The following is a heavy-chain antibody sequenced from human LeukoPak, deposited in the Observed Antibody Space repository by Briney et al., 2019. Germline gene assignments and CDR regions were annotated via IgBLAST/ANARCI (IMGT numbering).Heavy chain of an antibody. CDR3: AKDASGSYSPDY. D-gene: IGHD1-26*01. V-gene: IGHV3-53*01. Sequence: PGGSLRLSCAASGFTVSSNYMSWVRQAPGKGLEWVSVIYSGGSTYYADAVKGRFTISRDNSKSTLYLQMNSLRAEDTALYYCAKDASGSYSPDYWGQGTLVTVSS. CDR1: GFTVSSNY. J-gene: IGHJ4*02. CDR2: IYSGGST.